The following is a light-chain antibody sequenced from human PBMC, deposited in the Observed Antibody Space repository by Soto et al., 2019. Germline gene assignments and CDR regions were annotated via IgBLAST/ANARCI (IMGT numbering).Light chain of an antibody. CDR3: AAWDDRLKGVI. CDR2: YDD. J-gene: IGLJ2*01. Sequence: QSVLTQPPSVSEAPRQRVTISCSGSTSNIGNNAVSWYQQLPGKAPKLLIYYDDLLPSGVSDRFSGSKSGTSASLAISGLQSEDEADYFCAAWDDRLKGVIFGGGTKLTVL. V-gene: IGLV1-36*01. CDR1: TSNIGNNA.